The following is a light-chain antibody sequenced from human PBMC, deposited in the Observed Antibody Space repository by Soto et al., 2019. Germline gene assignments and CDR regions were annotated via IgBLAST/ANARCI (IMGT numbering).Light chain of an antibody. V-gene: IGKV1-5*03. CDR2: KAS. CDR3: QQYNSYSQT. J-gene: IGKJ1*01. Sequence: DIQMTQSPSTLSASVGDRVTITCRASQSISSWLAWYQQKPGKDPKLLIYKASSLESGVPSRFSGSGSGTEFTLTISSLQPDDFATYYCQQYNSYSQTFGQGTKVE. CDR1: QSISSW.